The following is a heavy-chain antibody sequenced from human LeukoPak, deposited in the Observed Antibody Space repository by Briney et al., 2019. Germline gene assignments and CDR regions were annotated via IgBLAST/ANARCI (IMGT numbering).Heavy chain of an antibody. V-gene: IGHV3-33*01. CDR1: GFLFSSYV. J-gene: IGHJ4*02. Sequence: GTSLRLSCAGSGFLFSSYVMHWVRQAPGKGLEWVAAISHDETYKYYADSLRGRVTISRDNSKNTLYLQMHSLRADDTAIYYCARDRDWLLYDYWGQGPLVTVSS. CDR2: ISHDETYK. D-gene: IGHD3-9*01. CDR3: ARDRDWLLYDY.